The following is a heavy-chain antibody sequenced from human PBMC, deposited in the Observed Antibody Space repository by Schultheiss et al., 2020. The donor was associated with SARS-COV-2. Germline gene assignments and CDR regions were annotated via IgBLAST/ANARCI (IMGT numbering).Heavy chain of an antibody. D-gene: IGHD3-16*01. CDR2: IYYSGST. V-gene: IGHV4-59*12. CDR1: GGSISSNY. CDR3: ARGSSGGDDY. J-gene: IGHJ4*02. Sequence: SETLSLSCTVSGGSISSNYWSWIRQPPGKGLEWIGYIYYSGSTNYNPSLKSRVTISVDRSKKQFSLKMKSVTAADTAVYYCARGSSGGDDYWGQGTLVTVSS.